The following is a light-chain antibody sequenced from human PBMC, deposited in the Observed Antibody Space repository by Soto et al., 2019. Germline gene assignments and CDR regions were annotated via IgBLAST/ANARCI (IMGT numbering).Light chain of an antibody. Sequence: EIVLTQFPGTLSLSPGERATLSCRASQSVGSNYLAWYQQRPGQPPNLLIYGVSTRATGVPARFSGSGSETDFSLTISSLQIEDFALYYCQQSNNWPPLTFGGGTKVDIK. J-gene: IGKJ4*01. CDR1: QSVGSN. CDR3: QQSNNWPPLT. V-gene: IGKV3-15*01. CDR2: GVS.